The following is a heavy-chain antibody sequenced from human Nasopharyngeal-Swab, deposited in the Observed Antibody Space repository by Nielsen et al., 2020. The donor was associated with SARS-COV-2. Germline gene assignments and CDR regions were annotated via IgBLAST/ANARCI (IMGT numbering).Heavy chain of an antibody. CDR1: GGSFRGYY. CDR2: INHSGST. Sequence: SETLSLTCAVYGGSFRGYYWNWIRQPPGKGLEWIGEINHSGSTKHNPSLKSRVTISVDTSKNQFSLKLSSVTAADTAVYYCATLKEYNDFWSGHMDGMDVWGQGTTVTVAS. J-gene: IGHJ6*02. V-gene: IGHV4-34*01. CDR3: ATLKEYNDFWSGHMDGMDV. D-gene: IGHD3-3*01.